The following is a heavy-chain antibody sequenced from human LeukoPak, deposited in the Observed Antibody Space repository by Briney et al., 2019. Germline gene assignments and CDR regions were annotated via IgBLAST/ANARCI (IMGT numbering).Heavy chain of an antibody. D-gene: IGHD3-3*01. V-gene: IGHV4-4*07. CDR3: ARYYDFWSHPGAFDI. J-gene: IGHJ3*02. CDR1: GGSNSSYY. CDR2: IYTSGST. Sequence: PSETLSLTCTVSGGSNSSYYWSWIRQPAGKGLEWIGRIYTSGSTNYNPSLKSRVTMSVDTSKNQFSLKLSSVTAADTAVYYCARYYDFWSHPGAFDIWGQGTMVTVSS.